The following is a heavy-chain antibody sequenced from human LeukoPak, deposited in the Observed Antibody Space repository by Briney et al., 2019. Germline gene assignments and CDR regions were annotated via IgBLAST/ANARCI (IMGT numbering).Heavy chain of an antibody. CDR2: IYYSGST. J-gene: IGHJ6*02. V-gene: IGHV4-59*08. Sequence: SETLSLTCTVSGGSISSYYWSWIRQPPGKGLEWIGYIYYSGSTNYNPSLKSRVTISVDTSKNQFSLKLSSVTAADTAVYYCVRSFYYYYYGMDVWGQGTTVTVSS. CDR3: VRSFYYYYYGMDV. CDR1: GGSISSYY. D-gene: IGHD4-17*01.